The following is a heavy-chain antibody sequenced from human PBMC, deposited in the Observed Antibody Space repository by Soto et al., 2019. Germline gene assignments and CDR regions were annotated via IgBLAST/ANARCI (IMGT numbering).Heavy chain of an antibody. V-gene: IGHV4-59*01. CDR1: GGSISSYY. J-gene: IGHJ4*02. CDR2: IYYSGST. D-gene: IGHD3-3*01. Sequence: SETLSLTCTVSGGSISSYYWSWIRQPPGKGLEWIGYIYYSGSTNYNPSLKSRVTISVDTSKNQFSLKLSSVTAADTAVYYCARGFLEPFDYWGQGTLVTVSS. CDR3: ARGFLEPFDY.